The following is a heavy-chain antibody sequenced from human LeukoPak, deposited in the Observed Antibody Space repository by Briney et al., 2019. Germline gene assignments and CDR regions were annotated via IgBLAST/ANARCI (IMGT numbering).Heavy chain of an antibody. Sequence: HPGGSLRLSCSPSGFTFISYWMSWVRQAPGKGLEWVANIKQDGSEKYSVASVKGRFTTSRDNAKNSLYLQMNSLIAEDTAVYYCARDVTDYQLLWHFYYYYYMDVWGKGTTVTVSS. CDR2: IKQDGSEK. J-gene: IGHJ6*03. V-gene: IGHV3-7*01. CDR1: GFTFISYW. CDR3: ARDVTDYQLLWHFYYYYYMDV. D-gene: IGHD2-2*01.